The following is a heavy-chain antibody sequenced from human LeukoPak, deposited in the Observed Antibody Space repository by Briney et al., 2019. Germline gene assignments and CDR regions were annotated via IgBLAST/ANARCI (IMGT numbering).Heavy chain of an antibody. J-gene: IGHJ4*02. CDR3: ARAYCSSTSCHLYYFDY. Sequence: PSGTLSLTCAVYGGSFSGYYWSWIRQPPGKGLEWIGEINHSGSTNYNPSLKSRVTISVDTSKNQFSLKLSSVTAADTAVYYCARAYCSSTSCHLYYFDYWGQGTLVTVSS. CDR1: GGSFSGYY. V-gene: IGHV4-34*01. CDR2: INHSGST. D-gene: IGHD2-2*01.